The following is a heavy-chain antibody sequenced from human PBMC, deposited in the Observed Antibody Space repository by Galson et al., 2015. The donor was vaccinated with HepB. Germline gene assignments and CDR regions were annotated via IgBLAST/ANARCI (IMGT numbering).Heavy chain of an antibody. CDR3: AASNAKELRYFDWLFKFDV. Sequence: QSGAEVKKPGASVKVSCKASGYTFTSYYMHWVRQAPGQGLEWMGIINPSGGSTSYAQKFQGRVTMTRDTSTSTVYMELSSLRSEDTAVYYCAASNAKELRYFDWLFKFDVWGQGTTVTVSS. CDR2: INPSGGST. D-gene: IGHD3-9*01. J-gene: IGHJ6*02. CDR1: GYTFTSYY. V-gene: IGHV1-46*01.